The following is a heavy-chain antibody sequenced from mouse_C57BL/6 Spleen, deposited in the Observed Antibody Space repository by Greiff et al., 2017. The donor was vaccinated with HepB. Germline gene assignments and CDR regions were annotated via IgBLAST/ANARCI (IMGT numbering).Heavy chain of an antibody. V-gene: IGHV1-19*01. D-gene: IGHD2-5*01. CDR3: ARDNYSNAFAY. CDR1: GYTFTDYY. J-gene: IGHJ3*01. Sequence: EVQLQQSGPVLVKPGASVKMSCKASGYTFTDYYMNWVKQSHGKSLEWIGVINPYNGGTSYNQKFTGKATLTVDKSSSTAYMELNSLTSEDSAVYYCARDNYSNAFAYWGQGTLVTVSA. CDR2: INPYNGGT.